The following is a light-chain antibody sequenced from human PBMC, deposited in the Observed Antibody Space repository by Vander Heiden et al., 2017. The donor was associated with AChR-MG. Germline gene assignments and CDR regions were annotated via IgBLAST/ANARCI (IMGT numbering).Light chain of an antibody. V-gene: IGKV1-33*01. Sequence: QMTQSPSSLSASVGDRVTITCQASQDISNYLNWYQQKPGKAPKLLIYDASNLETGVPSRFSGSGSGTDFTFTISSLQPEDIATYYCQQYDNLPLTFGGGTKVEIK. CDR1: QDISNY. CDR2: DAS. J-gene: IGKJ4*01. CDR3: QQYDNLPLT.